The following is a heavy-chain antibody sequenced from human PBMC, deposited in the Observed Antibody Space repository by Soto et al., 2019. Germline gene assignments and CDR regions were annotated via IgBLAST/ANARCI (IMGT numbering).Heavy chain of an antibody. D-gene: IGHD1-26*01. CDR1: GYTFTGYY. V-gene: IGHV1-2*02. CDR3: ARDIVGASPYNYYGMDV. J-gene: IGHJ6*02. Sequence: QVPLVQSGAEVKKPGASVKVSCKASGYTFTGYYMHWVRQAPGQGLEWMGWINPNSGGTNYAQKFQGRVTMTRDTSISTAYMELSRLRSDDTAVYYCARDIVGASPYNYYGMDVWGQGTTVTVSS. CDR2: INPNSGGT.